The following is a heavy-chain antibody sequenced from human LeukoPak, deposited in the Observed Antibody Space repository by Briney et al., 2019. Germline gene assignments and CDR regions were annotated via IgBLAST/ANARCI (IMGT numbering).Heavy chain of an antibody. D-gene: IGHD5-24*01. CDR1: GVSINNNNYY. Sequence: SETLSLTCTVSGVSINNNNYYWGWIRQPPGKGLEWIGNIHYSGTTYYNPSLKSRVTISEDRSKNQFSLKLSSVTAADTAVYYCARLRDGRWLLEYWGQGALVTVSS. CDR3: ARLRDGRWLLEY. V-gene: IGHV4-39*01. CDR2: IHYSGTT. J-gene: IGHJ4*02.